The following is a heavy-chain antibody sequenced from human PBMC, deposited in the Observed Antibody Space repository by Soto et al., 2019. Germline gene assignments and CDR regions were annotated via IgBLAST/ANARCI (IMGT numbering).Heavy chain of an antibody. CDR3: ARRRYYYASTGYYFDAFDI. V-gene: IGHV3-30-3*01. D-gene: IGHD3-22*01. CDR1: GFTFSSYA. Sequence: GGSLRLSCAASGFTFSSYAMHWVRQAPGKGLEWVAVISYDGSNKYYADSVKGRFTISRDNSKNTLYLQMNSLRAEDTAVYYCARRRYYYASTGYYFDAFDIWGQGTMVTVSS. J-gene: IGHJ3*02. CDR2: ISYDGSNK.